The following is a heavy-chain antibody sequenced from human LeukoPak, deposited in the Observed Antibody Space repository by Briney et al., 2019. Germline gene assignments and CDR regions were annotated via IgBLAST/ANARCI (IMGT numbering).Heavy chain of an antibody. V-gene: IGHV3-49*03. J-gene: IGHJ3*02. D-gene: IGHD6-13*01. CDR3: TRHSSSWYFAFDI. Sequence: GGSLRLSCAASGFTFRSYSMSWFRQAPGKGLEWVGFIRSKAYGGTTEYAASVKGRFTISRDDSKGIAYLQMNSLKTEDTALYYCTRHSSSWYFAFDIWGQGTMVTVSS. CDR2: IRSKAYGGTT. CDR1: GFTFRSYS.